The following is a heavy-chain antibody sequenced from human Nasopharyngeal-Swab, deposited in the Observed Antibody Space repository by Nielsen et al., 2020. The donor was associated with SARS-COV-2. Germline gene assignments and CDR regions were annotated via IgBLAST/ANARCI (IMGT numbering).Heavy chain of an antibody. J-gene: IGHJ6*02. Sequence: RQAPGKGLEWIGYIYYSGSTYYNPSLRSRVTISADTSKNQFSLKLNSVTAADTAVYYCARCITVIQGGPYYYYFGMDVWGQGTTVTVSS. CDR2: IYYSGST. CDR3: ARCITVIQGGPYYYYFGMDV. D-gene: IGHD3-10*01. V-gene: IGHV4-59*01.